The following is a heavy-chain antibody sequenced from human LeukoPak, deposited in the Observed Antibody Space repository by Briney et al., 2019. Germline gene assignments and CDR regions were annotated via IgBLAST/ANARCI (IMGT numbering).Heavy chain of an antibody. CDR3: AREGGHSGFFDY. D-gene: IGHD5-12*01. CDR1: GGSISSSY. CDR2: IYSSGST. Sequence: SETLSLTCTVSGGSISSSYWSWIRQPPGKGLEWIGYIYSSGSTNYNPSLKSRVTISVDTSKNQFSLKLSSVTAADTAVYYCAREGGHSGFFDYWGQGTLVTVSS. J-gene: IGHJ4*02. V-gene: IGHV4-59*01.